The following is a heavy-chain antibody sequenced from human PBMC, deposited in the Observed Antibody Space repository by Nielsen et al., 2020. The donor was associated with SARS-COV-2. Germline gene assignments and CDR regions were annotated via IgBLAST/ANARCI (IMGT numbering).Heavy chain of an antibody. CDR2: IKQDGSEK. J-gene: IGHJ6*02. V-gene: IGHV3-7*01. D-gene: IGHD3-22*01. Sequence: GESLKISCAASGFTFSSYWMSWVRQAPGKGLEWVANIKQDGSEKYYVDSVKGRFTISRDNAKNSLYLQMNSLRAEDTAVYYCASSLEYYYDSSGYYRLPYYYYGMDVWGQGTTVTVSS. CDR1: GFTFSSYW. CDR3: ASSLEYYYDSSGYYRLPYYYYGMDV.